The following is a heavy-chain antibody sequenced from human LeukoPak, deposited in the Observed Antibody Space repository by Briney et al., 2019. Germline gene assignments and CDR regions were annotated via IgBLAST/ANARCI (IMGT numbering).Heavy chain of an antibody. CDR1: GFTFSNYY. CDR3: ARDRGYSTFDN. J-gene: IGHJ5*02. Sequence: GGSLRLSCSASGFTFSNYYMTWVRQAPGKAREWVAFIKQDGSEKAYVDSVKGRFTISRDNAKNSLYLHMNSLRVEDTAVYYCARDRGYSTFDNWGQGTLVTVSS. D-gene: IGHD4-23*01. CDR2: IKQDGSEK. V-gene: IGHV3-7*01.